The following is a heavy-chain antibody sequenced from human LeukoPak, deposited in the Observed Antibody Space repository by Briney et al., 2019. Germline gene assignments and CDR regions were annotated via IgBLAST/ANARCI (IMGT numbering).Heavy chain of an antibody. CDR1: GGTFSSYA. CDR2: IIPIFGTA. D-gene: IGHD5-12*01. J-gene: IGHJ6*02. CDR3: ARDSRGYSSLPPYYYGMDV. V-gene: IGHV1-69*13. Sequence: SVKVSCKASGGTFSSYAISWVRQAPGQGLEWMGGIIPIFGTANYAQKFQGRVTITADESTSTAYMELSSLRSEDTAVYYCARDSRGYSSLPPYYYGMDVWGQGTTVTVSS.